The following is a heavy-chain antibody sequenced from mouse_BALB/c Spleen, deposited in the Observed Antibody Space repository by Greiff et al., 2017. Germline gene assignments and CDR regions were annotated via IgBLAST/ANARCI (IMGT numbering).Heavy chain of an antibody. CDR3: ARYGRPHYYAMDY. CDR1: GFNIKDTY. CDR2: IDPANGNT. D-gene: IGHD1-1*01. J-gene: IGHJ4*01. V-gene: IGHV14-3*02. Sequence: EVQLQQSGAELVKPGASVKLSCTASGFNIKDTYMHWVKQRPEQGLEWIGRIDPANGNTKYDPKFQGKATITADTSSNTAYLQLSSLTSEDTAVYYCARYGRPHYYAMDYWGQGTSVTVSS.